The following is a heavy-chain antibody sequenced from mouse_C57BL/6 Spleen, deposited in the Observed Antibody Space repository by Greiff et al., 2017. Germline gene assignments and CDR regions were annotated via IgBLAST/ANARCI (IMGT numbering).Heavy chain of an antibody. J-gene: IGHJ4*01. Sequence: QVQLQQPGAELVRPGSSVKLSCKASGYTFTSYWMHWVKQRPIQGLEWIGNIDPSDSETHYNQKFKDKATLTVDKSSSTAYMQLSSLTSEDSAVYYCARIYYGNYYYAMDYWGQGTSVTVSS. CDR2: IDPSDSET. CDR1: GYTFTSYW. V-gene: IGHV1-52*01. D-gene: IGHD2-1*01. CDR3: ARIYYGNYYYAMDY.